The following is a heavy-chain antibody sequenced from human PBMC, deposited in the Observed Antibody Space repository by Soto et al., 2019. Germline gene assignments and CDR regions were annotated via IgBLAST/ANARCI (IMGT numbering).Heavy chain of an antibody. CDR1: GGSVSGYY. Sequence: SETLSLTCRVSGGSVSGYYWSWIRQPPGKGLEWIGFVFHSGTANYNPSLKNRVSISVDASKTQFSLRVSSVTAADKAVYFCARSGRTYATGWFDYWGQGTPVTVS. J-gene: IGHJ4*02. CDR2: VFHSGTA. CDR3: ARSGRTYATGWFDY. V-gene: IGHV4-59*02. D-gene: IGHD5-18*01.